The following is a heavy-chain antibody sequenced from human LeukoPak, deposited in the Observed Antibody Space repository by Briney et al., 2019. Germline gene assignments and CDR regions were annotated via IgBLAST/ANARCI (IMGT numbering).Heavy chain of an antibody. V-gene: IGHV4-34*01. Sequence: SETLSLTCTVSGGSISSYYWSWIRQPPGKGLEWIGEINHSGSTNYNPSLKSRVTISVDTSKNQFSLKLSSVTAADTAVYYCASYCSGGSCYAAFDIWGQGTMVTVSS. J-gene: IGHJ3*02. D-gene: IGHD2-15*01. CDR2: INHSGST. CDR1: GGSISSYY. CDR3: ASYCSGGSCYAAFDI.